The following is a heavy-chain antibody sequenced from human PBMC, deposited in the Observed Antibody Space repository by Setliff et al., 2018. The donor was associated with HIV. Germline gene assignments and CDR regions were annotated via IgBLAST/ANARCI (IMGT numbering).Heavy chain of an antibody. CDR2: INEQGGIT. V-gene: IGHV3-74*01. D-gene: IGHD3-9*01. J-gene: IGHJ4*02. Sequence: GGSLRLSCAASGFIFKTYWMHWVRQVPGKGLVWVSRINEQGGITDYADSVKGRFTISRDNAKNTLYLQMHSLRAEDTAIYYCTRDTGGIDSYWGQGAMVTVSS. CDR1: GFIFKTYW. CDR3: TRDTGGIDSY.